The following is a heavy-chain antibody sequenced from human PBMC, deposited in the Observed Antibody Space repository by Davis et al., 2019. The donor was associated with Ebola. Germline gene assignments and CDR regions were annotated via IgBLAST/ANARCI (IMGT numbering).Heavy chain of an antibody. J-gene: IGHJ5*02. V-gene: IGHV4-39*01. CDR3: ARVGSLHTADFDP. Sequence: PSETLSLTCTVFGASVSSTSSWGWVRQPPGKGLEWIVGVFSTGNSYYNPSLKSRVTISLETSTSQFSLRLSSVTAADTALYYCARVGSLHTADFDPWGQGILVTVSS. CDR1: GASVSSTSS. D-gene: IGHD1-26*01. CDR2: VFSTGNS.